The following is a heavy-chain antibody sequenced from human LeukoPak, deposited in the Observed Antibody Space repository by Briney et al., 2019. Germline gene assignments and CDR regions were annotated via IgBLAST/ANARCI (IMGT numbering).Heavy chain of an antibody. Sequence: ASVKVSCKASGYTFTGYYMHWVRQAPGQGLEWMGWINPNSGGTNYAQEFQGRVTMTRDTSISTAYMELSRLRSDDTAVYYCARGSGSYFVGDYFDYWGQGTLVTVSS. CDR3: ARGSGSYFVGDYFDY. D-gene: IGHD1-26*01. CDR1: GYTFTGYY. V-gene: IGHV1-2*02. J-gene: IGHJ4*02. CDR2: INPNSGGT.